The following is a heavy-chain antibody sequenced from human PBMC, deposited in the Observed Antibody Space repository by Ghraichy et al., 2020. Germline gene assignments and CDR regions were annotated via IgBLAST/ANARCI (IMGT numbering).Heavy chain of an antibody. CDR2: INHSGST. D-gene: IGHD2-8*01. CDR3: ARGAPPACTNGVCYTSYFDY. Sequence: SETLSLTCAVYGGSFSGYYWSWIRQPPGKGLEWIGEINHSGSTNYNPSLKSRVTISVDTSKNQFSLKLSSVTAADTAVYYCARGAPPACTNGVCYTSYFDYWGQGTLVTVSS. CDR1: GGSFSGYY. J-gene: IGHJ4*02. V-gene: IGHV4-34*01.